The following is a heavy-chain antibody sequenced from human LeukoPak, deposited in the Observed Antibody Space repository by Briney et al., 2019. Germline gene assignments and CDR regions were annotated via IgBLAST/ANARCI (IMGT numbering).Heavy chain of an antibody. V-gene: IGHV4-34*01. CDR2: INHSGST. Sequence: SETLSLTCAVHGGSFSGYHWSWIRQPPGKGLEWIGEINHSGSTNYNPSLKSRVTISVDTSKNEFSLKLNSVTAADTAVYYCATRGYSSSPRMYDYWGQGTLVTVSS. D-gene: IGHD6-6*01. CDR3: ATRGYSSSPRMYDY. CDR1: GGSFSGYH. J-gene: IGHJ4*02.